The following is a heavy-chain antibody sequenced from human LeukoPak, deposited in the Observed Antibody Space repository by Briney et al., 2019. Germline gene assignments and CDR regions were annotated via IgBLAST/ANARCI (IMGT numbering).Heavy chain of an antibody. Sequence: SETLSLTCTVSGGSISSYYWSWIRQPPVKGLEWIGYIYYSGSTNYNPSLKSRVTISVDTSKNQFSLKLSSVTAADTAVYYCARHVGYCGGDCYSGGFDYWGQGTLVTVSS. CDR1: GGSISSYY. CDR3: ARHVGYCGGDCYSGGFDY. V-gene: IGHV4-59*08. D-gene: IGHD2-21*02. J-gene: IGHJ4*02. CDR2: IYYSGST.